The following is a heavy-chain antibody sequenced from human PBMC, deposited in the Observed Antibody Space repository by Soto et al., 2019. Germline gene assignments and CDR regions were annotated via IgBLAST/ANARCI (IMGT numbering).Heavy chain of an antibody. V-gene: IGHV3-53*01. CDR3: ALLPGEGVY. Sequence: EVQLVESGGGLIQPGGSLRLSCAVSGVTVSNNCMSWVRQAPGKGLEGVSVMYSGGYTAYGDSVKGRFTTPRDNSKTPLPLQLNSGRPDATAGYSCALLPGEGVYWGQGTLVTVSS. J-gene: IGHJ4*02. CDR2: MYSGGYT. D-gene: IGHD3-16*01. CDR1: GVTVSNNC.